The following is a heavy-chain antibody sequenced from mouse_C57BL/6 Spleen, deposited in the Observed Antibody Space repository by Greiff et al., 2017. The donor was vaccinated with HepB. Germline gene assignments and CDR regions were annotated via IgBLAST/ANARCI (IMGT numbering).Heavy chain of an antibody. V-gene: IGHV1-19*01. J-gene: IGHJ3*01. D-gene: IGHD1-1*01. CDR3: ARDYGSLPWFAY. CDR2: INPYNGGT. CDR1: GYTFTDYY. Sequence: EVQLQQSGPVLVKPGASVKMSCKASGYTFTDYYMNWVKQSHGKSLEWIGVINPYNGGTSYNQKFKGKATLTVDKSSSTAYMELNSLTSEDSAVYYCARDYGSLPWFAYWGQRTLVTVSA.